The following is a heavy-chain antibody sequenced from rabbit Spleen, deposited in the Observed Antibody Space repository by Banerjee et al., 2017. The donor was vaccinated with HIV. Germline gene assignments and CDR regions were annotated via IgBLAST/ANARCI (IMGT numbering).Heavy chain of an antibody. V-gene: IGHV1S40*01. CDR3: VRDTWAFNL. J-gene: IGHJ4*01. D-gene: IGHD3-1*01. CDR2: IYVGGGSA. CDR1: GFDFSTYS. Sequence: QSLEESGGDLVQPEGSLKLSCKASGFDFSTYSMSWVRQAPGKGLEWIGYIYVGGGSAYYASWAKGRFTISKTSSTTVTLQMNSLTAADTATYFCVRDTWAFNLWGQGTLVTVS.